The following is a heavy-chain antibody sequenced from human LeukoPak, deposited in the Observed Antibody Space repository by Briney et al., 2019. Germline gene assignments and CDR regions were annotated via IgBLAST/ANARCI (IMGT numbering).Heavy chain of an antibody. J-gene: IGHJ4*02. CDR1: GGSISSGSYY. V-gene: IGHV4-61*02. CDR2: IYTSGST. CDR3: ARGENTFDY. Sequence: PSQTLSLTCTVSGGSISSGSYYWSWIRQPAGKGLEWIGRIYTSGSTYYNPSLKSRVTISVDTSKNQFSLKLSSVTAADTAVYYCARGENTFDYWGQGTLVTVSS.